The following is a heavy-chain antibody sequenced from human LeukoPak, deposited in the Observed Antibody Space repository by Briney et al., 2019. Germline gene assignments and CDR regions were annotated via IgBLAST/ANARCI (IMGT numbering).Heavy chain of an antibody. CDR1: GFTFSDCY. CDR3: ARSPYESGTPPTRLED. Sequence: GGSLRLSCAASGFTFSDCYMNWIAQAPGKGLEWVSYVSCGSPYTNYADSVKGRFTVSRDNAKNSLSLQMSSLRAEDTAVYYCARSPYESGTPPTRLEDWGQGTLVTVSS. J-gene: IGHJ4*02. CDR2: VSCGSPYT. V-gene: IGHV3-11*03. D-gene: IGHD3-10*01.